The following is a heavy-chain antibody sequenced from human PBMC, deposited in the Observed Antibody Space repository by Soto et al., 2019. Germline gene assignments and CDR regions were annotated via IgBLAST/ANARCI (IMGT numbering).Heavy chain of an antibody. CDR1: GFTFSRFW. V-gene: IGHV3-7*03. D-gene: IGHD2-21*02. CDR2: IQQDGSEK. Sequence: GGSLRLSCAVSGFTFSRFWMGWVRQAPGRGLEWVANIQQDGSEKYYVDSVKGRFTMSKDNVKNSLYLQMNSLGAEDTAVYYCARVPYGGYSYYFDYWGQGALVTVSS. J-gene: IGHJ4*02. CDR3: ARVPYGGYSYYFDY.